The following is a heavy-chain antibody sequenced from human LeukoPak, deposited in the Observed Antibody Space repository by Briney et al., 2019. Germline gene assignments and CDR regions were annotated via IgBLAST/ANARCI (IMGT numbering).Heavy chain of an antibody. CDR1: GGSISSSNA. V-gene: IGHV4-4*02. CDR2: IYHSGST. D-gene: IGHD3-10*01. Sequence: SETLSLTCAAYGGSISSSNAWSWVRQPPGKGLEWIWEIYHSGSTNYNPSLKSRVTISVDKSKNQFSLKLSSVTAADTAVYYCAREATMVRGVISYYYYGMDVWGKGTTVTVSS. J-gene: IGHJ6*04. CDR3: AREATMVRGVISYYYYGMDV.